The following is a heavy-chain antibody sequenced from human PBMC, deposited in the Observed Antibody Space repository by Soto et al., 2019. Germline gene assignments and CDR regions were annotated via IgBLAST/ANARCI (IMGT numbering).Heavy chain of an antibody. CDR3: ARRRKLFGAPEENWFYP. Sequence: ASVKVSCKASGYTFTSYDINWVRQATGQGLEWMGWMNPNSGNTGYAQKFQGRVTMTRNTSISTAYMELSSLRSEDTAVYYCARRRKLFGAPEENWFYPWGQGTLVTVSS. CDR2: MNPNSGNT. J-gene: IGHJ5*02. D-gene: IGHD3-10*02. V-gene: IGHV1-8*01. CDR1: GYTFTSYD.